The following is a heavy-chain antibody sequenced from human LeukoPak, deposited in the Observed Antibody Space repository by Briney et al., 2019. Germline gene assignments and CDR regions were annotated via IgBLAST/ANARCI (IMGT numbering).Heavy chain of an antibody. CDR2: INTDGSST. V-gene: IGHV3-74*01. Sequence: GGSLRLSCAASGFVFISYGMQWVRQSPGKGLVWVSRINTDGSSTSYADSVKGRFTVSRDNAKNTLFLQVNSLRVEDTAVYFCTRELPREVTLDYWAKEPRSPSPQ. J-gene: IGHJ4*01. CDR3: TRELPREVTLDY. CDR1: GFVFISYG. D-gene: IGHD2-21*02.